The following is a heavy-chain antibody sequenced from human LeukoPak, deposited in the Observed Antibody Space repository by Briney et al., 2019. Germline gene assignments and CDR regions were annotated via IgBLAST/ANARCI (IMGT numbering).Heavy chain of an antibody. CDR1: GLTFSDFW. J-gene: IGHJ4*03. D-gene: IGHD6-13*01. Sequence: GGSLRLSCAVSGLTFSDFWMNWVRQAPGKELEWVASINQNGGENYYVDSVKGRFTVSRDSPRNSLYLQMSSLRAEDTAVYYCARDGTAPGLYFDLWGQGALVTVSS. V-gene: IGHV3-7*01. CDR2: INQNGGEN. CDR3: ARDGTAPGLYFDL.